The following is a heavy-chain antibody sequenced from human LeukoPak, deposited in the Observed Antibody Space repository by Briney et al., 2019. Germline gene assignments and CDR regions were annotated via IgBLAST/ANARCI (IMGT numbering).Heavy chain of an antibody. CDR2: ISGGGGKT. CDR3: AKDMHWVDFGSSSGY. Sequence: GGTLTLSCVASGFCFDDYAMHWLRQVPGKDLEWISLISGGGGKTYYADSVKGRFTTSRANNKNSLYLQMRSLRTDDPVFYYSAKDMHWVDFGSSSGYWGRGTLVTVSS. D-gene: IGHD6-6*01. J-gene: IGHJ4*02. CDR1: GFCFDDYA. V-gene: IGHV3-43*02.